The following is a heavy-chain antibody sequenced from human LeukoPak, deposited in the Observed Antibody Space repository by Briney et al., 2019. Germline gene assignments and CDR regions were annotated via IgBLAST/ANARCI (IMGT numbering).Heavy chain of an antibody. CDR3: ARDSSGYSHFDY. J-gene: IGHJ4*02. D-gene: IGHD3-22*01. CDR1: GFTFSSYA. V-gene: IGHV3-23*01. Sequence: GGSLRLSCAASGFTFSSYAMSWVRQAPGKGLEWVSAISGSGGSTYYADSVKGRFTISRDNSKNTLYLQMNSLRAEDTAVYYCARDSSGYSHFDYWGQGTLVTVSS. CDR2: ISGSGGST.